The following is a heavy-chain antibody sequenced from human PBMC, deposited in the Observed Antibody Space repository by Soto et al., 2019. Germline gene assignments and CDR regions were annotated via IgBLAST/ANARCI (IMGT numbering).Heavy chain of an antibody. V-gene: IGHV3-23*01. CDR2: LLRSGSTT. J-gene: IGHJ4*02. CDR3: AKDAVSGDGIWLLDS. CDR1: GLTFNNYA. Sequence: GGSLRLSCAACGLTFNNYAMTWARQAPGKGLEWVSSLLRSGSTTYYADSVKGRFTISSDISANSLYLQMDSLGAEDTAVYYCAKDAVSGDGIWLLDSWGQGTVVTVSS. D-gene: IGHD4-17*01.